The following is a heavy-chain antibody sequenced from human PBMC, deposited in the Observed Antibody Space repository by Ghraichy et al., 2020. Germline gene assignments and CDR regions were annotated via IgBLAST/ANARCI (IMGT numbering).Heavy chain of an antibody. CDR2: IHHSGTT. D-gene: IGHD3-16*01. J-gene: IGHJ6*02. Sequence: SETLSLTCTVSGASINSGSYYWVWIRQPPGKGLEWIGSIHHSGTTYFKTSLKSRVIMSVDMPKNQFSLNLTSVTAADTALYFCARDHQLQPYAYYYGMDVWGQGTTVTVSS. CDR3: ARDHQLQPYAYYYGMDV. V-gene: IGHV4-39*02. CDR1: GASINSGSYY.